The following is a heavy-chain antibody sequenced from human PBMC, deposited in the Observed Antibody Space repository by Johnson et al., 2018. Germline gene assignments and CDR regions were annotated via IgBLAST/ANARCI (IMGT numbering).Heavy chain of an antibody. Sequence: QVQLVQSGAEVKKPGASVKVSCKASGYTFTTYAMSWVRQAPGQRLEWMGWINAGSGNTEYSQKFQGRVTITRDTSARTAYIEQGSLRSEDTAVYYCARGSKWSAGCMDVWGKGTTVTVSS. D-gene: IGHD1-14*01. CDR2: INAGSGNT. V-gene: IGHV1-3*01. CDR1: GYTFTTYA. J-gene: IGHJ6*03. CDR3: ARGSKWSAGCMDV.